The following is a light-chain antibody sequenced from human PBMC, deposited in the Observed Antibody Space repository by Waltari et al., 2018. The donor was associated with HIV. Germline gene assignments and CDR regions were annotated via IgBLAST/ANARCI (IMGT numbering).Light chain of an antibody. CDR1: HSASITY. Sequence: EIVLTQSPGTLSLSPGEKATLSCRASHSASITYLAWFQQKPSQAPRLLIYGASFRATGIPDRCSGSGSGADFTLTISRVEPEDVAVYFCQQYGTSPYTFGQGTKLEI. CDR2: GAS. CDR3: QQYGTSPYT. J-gene: IGKJ2*01. V-gene: IGKV3-20*01.